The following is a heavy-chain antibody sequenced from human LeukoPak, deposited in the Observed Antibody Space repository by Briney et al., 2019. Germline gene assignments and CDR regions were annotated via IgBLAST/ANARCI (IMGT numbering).Heavy chain of an antibody. CDR1: GGSISSYY. J-gene: IGHJ4*02. D-gene: IGHD1-1*01. CDR2: IYTSGST. CDR3: ARHGPTWDRDYFDY. Sequence: SETLSLTCTVSGGSISSYYWSWIRQPPGKGLEWIGYIYTSGSTNYNPSLKSRVTISVDTSKNQFSLMLSSVTAANTAVYYCARHGPTWDRDYFDYWGQGTLVTVSS. V-gene: IGHV4-4*09.